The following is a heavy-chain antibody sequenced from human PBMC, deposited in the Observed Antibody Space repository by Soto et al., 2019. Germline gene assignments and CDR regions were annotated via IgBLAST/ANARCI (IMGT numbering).Heavy chain of an antibody. CDR2: IIPIFGTA. J-gene: IGHJ6*02. CDR3: ARGTGLYYYYGMDV. D-gene: IGHD1-1*01. Sequence: QAQLVQCGAEVKKPGSSVKGACKASGGTYSSYAISWVRHAPGQGLEWMGGIIPIFGTANYAQKFQGRVTITADESTSTAYMELSSLRSEDTAVYYCARGTGLYYYYGMDVWGQGTTVTVSS. CDR1: GGTYSSYA. V-gene: IGHV1-69*12.